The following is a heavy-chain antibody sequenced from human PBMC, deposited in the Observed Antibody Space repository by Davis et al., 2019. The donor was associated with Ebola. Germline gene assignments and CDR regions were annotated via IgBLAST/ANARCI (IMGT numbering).Heavy chain of an antibody. CDR3: AKLEFDY. D-gene: IGHD1-1*01. CDR2: ISGSGGST. Sequence: GESLKISCVASGFTFSNYWMTWVRQAPGKGLEWVSAISGSGGSTYYADSVKGRFTISRDNSKNTLYLQMNSLRAEDTAVYYCAKLEFDYWGQGTLVTVSS. J-gene: IGHJ4*02. CDR1: GFTFSNYW. V-gene: IGHV3-23*01.